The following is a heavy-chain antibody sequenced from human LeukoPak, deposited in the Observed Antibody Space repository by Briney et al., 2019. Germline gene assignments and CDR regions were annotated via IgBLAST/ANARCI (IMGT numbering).Heavy chain of an antibody. CDR1: GFTLSRYW. Sequence: GGCLRLSCAASGFTLSRYWVHCVPQAPGKGLVWVSRIHSEGSVTSYADSVKGRFTISRDNAKNTLYLQKNSLRAEDTAVYYCARDGWELVLNDAFDIWGQGTVVTVSS. J-gene: IGHJ3*02. CDR2: IHSEGSVT. D-gene: IGHD1-26*01. V-gene: IGHV3-74*01. CDR3: ARDGWELVLNDAFDI.